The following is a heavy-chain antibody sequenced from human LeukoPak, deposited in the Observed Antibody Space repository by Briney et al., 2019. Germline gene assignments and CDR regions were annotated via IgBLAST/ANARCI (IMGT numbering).Heavy chain of an antibody. CDR3: AGSCWHVYLDY. Sequence: GGSLTLSCAASGFTFTTFWMSWVRQAPGKGLEGVANIKQDGSERYYVDSVKGRFTISRDNVQNSLYLQMNSLRAVDTGVYYCAGSCWHVYLDYWGQGALATVSS. J-gene: IGHJ4*02. CDR1: GFTFTTFW. D-gene: IGHD6-19*01. CDR2: IKQDGSER. V-gene: IGHV3-7*01.